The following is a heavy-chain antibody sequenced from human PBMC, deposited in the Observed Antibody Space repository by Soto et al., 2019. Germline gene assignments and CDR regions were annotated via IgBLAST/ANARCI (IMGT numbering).Heavy chain of an antibody. Sequence: PSETLSLTCSVYVGSFSGYYWSWIRQPPGKGLEWIGEINHSGSTNYNPSLKSRVTISVDTSKDQFSLKLSSVTAADTAVYYCASFRSSGSYYRYWGQGTLDTAPQ. D-gene: IGHD1-26*01. CDR1: VGSFSGYY. CDR2: INHSGST. V-gene: IGHV4-34*01. J-gene: IGHJ4*02. CDR3: ASFRSSGSYYRY.